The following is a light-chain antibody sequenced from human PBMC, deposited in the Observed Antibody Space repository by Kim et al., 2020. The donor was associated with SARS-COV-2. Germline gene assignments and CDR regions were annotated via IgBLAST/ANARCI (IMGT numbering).Light chain of an antibody. Sequence: EIVLTQSPGTLSLSPGERATLSCRASQSVSSSYLAWYQQKPGQAPRLLNDGASSRATGIPDRFSGSGSGTDFTLTISRLEPEVFAVYYCQQYGSSPPYSFGQGTKLEI. J-gene: IGKJ2*03. CDR1: QSVSSSY. V-gene: IGKV3-20*01. CDR3: QQYGSSPPYS. CDR2: GAS.